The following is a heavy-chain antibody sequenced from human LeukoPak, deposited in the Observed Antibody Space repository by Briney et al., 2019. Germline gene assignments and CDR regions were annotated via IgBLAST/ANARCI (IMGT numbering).Heavy chain of an antibody. Sequence: SETLSLTCTVSGASINTYYWSWIRQPPGKGLEWIGYIYYSGSTNYNPSLKSRVTISVDTSKNQFSLKLSSVTAADTAVYYCARGPGDWFDPWGQGTLVTVSS. J-gene: IGHJ5*02. CDR3: ARGPGDWFDP. CDR1: GASINTYY. V-gene: IGHV4-59*12. CDR2: IYYSGST.